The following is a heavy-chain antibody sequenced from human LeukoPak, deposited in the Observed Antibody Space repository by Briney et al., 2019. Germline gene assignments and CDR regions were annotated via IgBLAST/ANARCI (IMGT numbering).Heavy chain of an antibody. CDR3: AKYGDILTGYPYYFDY. CDR2: ISPSGGST. D-gene: IGHD3-9*01. V-gene: IGHV1-46*01. Sequence: GASVKVSCKAFGYTFTSNYMHWARQAPGQGPEWMGVISPSGGSTTYAQKFQGRVTLTRGMSTSTDYLELSSLRSEDTAVYYCAKYGDILTGYPYYFDYWGQGTLVTVSS. J-gene: IGHJ4*02. CDR1: GYTFTSNY.